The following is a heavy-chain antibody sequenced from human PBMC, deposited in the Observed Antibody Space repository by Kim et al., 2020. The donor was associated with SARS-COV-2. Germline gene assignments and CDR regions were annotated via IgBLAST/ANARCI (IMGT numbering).Heavy chain of an antibody. J-gene: IGHJ4*02. D-gene: IGHD4-4*01. Sequence: GGSLRLSCAASGFTFSSYGMHWVRQAPGKGLEWVAVIWYDGSNKYYADSVKGRFTISRDNSKNTLYLQMNSLRAEDTAVYYCVRDRARMSTVTTPDYWGQGTLVTVSS. V-gene: IGHV3-33*08. CDR2: IWYDGSNK. CDR1: GFTFSSYG. CDR3: VRDRARMSTVTTPDY.